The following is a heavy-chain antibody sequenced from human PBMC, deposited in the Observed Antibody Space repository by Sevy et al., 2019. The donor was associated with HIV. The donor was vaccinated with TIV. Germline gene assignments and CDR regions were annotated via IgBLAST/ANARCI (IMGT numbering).Heavy chain of an antibody. D-gene: IGHD3-9*01. Sequence: GSLRLSCAVSGFTFNAYDMHWVRQAPGKGLEYMALISYDGGKKCYADSVKGRFTISRDNSENTLYLQMNNLRAEDTAVYYCAKDLYYDILTGDATDAFDMWGQGTMVTVSS. V-gene: IGHV3-30*18. CDR1: GFTFNAYD. CDR2: ISYDGGKK. CDR3: AKDLYYDILTGDATDAFDM. J-gene: IGHJ3*02.